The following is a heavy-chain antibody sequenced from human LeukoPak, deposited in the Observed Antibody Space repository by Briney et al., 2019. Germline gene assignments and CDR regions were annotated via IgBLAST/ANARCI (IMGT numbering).Heavy chain of an antibody. J-gene: IGHJ6*02. Sequence: ASVKVSCKASGYTFTSYGISLVRQAPGQGLEWMGWISAYNGNTNYAQKLQGRVTMTTDTSTSTAYMELRSLRSDDTAVYYCARVMGYYYDSSGPADVWGQGTTVTVSS. CDR2: ISAYNGNT. D-gene: IGHD3-22*01. CDR3: ARVMGYYYDSSGPADV. CDR1: GYTFTSYG. V-gene: IGHV1-18*01.